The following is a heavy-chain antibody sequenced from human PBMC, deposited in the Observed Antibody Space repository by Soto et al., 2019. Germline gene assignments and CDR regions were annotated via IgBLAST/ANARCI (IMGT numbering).Heavy chain of an antibody. V-gene: IGHV3-7*03. CDR3: ARSYSGSYRDQYDY. CDR2: IKQDESDK. J-gene: IGHJ4*02. D-gene: IGHD1-26*01. CDR1: GFRFRDYW. Sequence: GGSLRLSCAVSGFRFRDYWMSWVRQAPGKGLEWVANIKQDESDKYYVDSVKGRFTISRDNAKNSLYLQMNSLRAEDTAVYYCARSYSGSYRDQYDYWGQGTLVTVSS.